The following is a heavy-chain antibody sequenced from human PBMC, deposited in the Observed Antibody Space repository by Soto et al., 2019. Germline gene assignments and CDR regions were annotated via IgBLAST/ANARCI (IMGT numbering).Heavy chain of an antibody. CDR2: IIPIFGTA. CDR3: ARDCLYSGSYLCYFDY. CDR1: GCTFSSYA. Sequence: QVQLVQSGAEVKKPGSSVKVSCKASGCTFSSYAISWVRQAPGQGLEWMGGIIPIFGTANYAQKFQGRVTITADESTSTDDRELSSLRSEDTAVYYCARDCLYSGSYLCYFDYWGQGTLVTVS. J-gene: IGHJ4*02. D-gene: IGHD1-26*01. V-gene: IGHV1-69*01.